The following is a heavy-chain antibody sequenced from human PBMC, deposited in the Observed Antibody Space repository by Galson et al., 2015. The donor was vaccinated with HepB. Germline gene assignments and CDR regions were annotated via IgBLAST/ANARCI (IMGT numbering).Heavy chain of an antibody. D-gene: IGHD2-15*01. V-gene: IGHV1-8*01. Sequence: SCKASGYTFSSYDINWVRQATGQGLEWMGWMNPNNGNTGYAQKFQGRVTVTRNTSISTAYMELSSLRSEDTAVYYCARVDCSGGSCYYYYGMDVWGQGTTATVSS. CDR2: MNPNNGNT. CDR1: GYTFSSYD. J-gene: IGHJ6*02. CDR3: ARVDCSGGSCYYYYGMDV.